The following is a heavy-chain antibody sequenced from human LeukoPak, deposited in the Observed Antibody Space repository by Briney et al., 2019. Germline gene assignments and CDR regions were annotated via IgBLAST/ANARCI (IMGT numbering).Heavy chain of an antibody. J-gene: IGHJ4*02. Sequence: GGSLRLSCAASGFTFSSYSMNWVRQAPGKGLEWVSSISSSSSYIYYADSVKGRFTISRDNAKNSLYLQMNSLRAEDTAVYYCARGYSSGWDAFDYWGQGTLVTVSS. CDR2: ISSSSSYI. V-gene: IGHV3-21*01. CDR1: GFTFSSYS. CDR3: ARGYSSGWDAFDY. D-gene: IGHD6-19*01.